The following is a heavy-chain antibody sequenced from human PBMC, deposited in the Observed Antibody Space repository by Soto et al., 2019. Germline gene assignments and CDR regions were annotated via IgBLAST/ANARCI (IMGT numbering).Heavy chain of an antibody. CDR2: ISAYNGNT. CDR3: ARPYCSSASCYSDY. V-gene: IGHV1-18*04. Sequence: QVQLVQSGAEVKKPGASVKVSCKTSGYTFTSHGISWVRQAPGQGLEWMGWISAYNGNTNYAQKLQGRVTMTTDTXXSTAYMELRSLTSDDTAVYYCARPYCSSASCYSDYWGQGTLVTVSS. J-gene: IGHJ4*02. CDR1: GYTFTSHG. D-gene: IGHD2-2*01.